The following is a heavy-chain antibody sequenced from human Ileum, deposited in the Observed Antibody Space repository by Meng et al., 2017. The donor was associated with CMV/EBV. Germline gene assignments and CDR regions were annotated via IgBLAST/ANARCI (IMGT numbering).Heavy chain of an antibody. CDR1: GYNFTNYA. CDR3: ARIGNGAHFDY. CDR2: INGGNGIT. V-gene: IGHV1-3*01. D-gene: IGHD4-17*01. Sequence: SGKASGYNFTNYAMQWLRQAPGQGLEWMGWINGGNGITKYSQKFQGRVTFTRDTSASTGFMEVSSLRYEDTAVYYCARIGNGAHFDYWGQGTLVTVSS. J-gene: IGHJ4*02.